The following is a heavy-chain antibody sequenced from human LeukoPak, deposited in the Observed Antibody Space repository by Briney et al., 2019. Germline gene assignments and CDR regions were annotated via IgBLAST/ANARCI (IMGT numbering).Heavy chain of an antibody. J-gene: IGHJ3*02. CDR2: ITSDGSGT. Sequence: PGGSLRLSCAASGFTFSGSWMHWVRQAPGKGLVWVSRITSDGSGTRYADSVNGRFTISRDNAKNTLYLQMNSLRAEDTAVYYCARSFYDFLNGPYEEAFDMWGQGTMVTVSS. CDR1: GFTFSGSW. V-gene: IGHV3-74*01. CDR3: ARSFYDFLNGPYEEAFDM. D-gene: IGHD3-3*01.